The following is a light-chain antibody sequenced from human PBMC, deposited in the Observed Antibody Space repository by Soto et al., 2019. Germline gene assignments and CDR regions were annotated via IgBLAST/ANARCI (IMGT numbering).Light chain of an antibody. V-gene: IGKV1-39*01. CDR3: QQSYSTPARSLD. CDR2: AAS. J-gene: IGKJ4*01. Sequence: DIQMTQSPSSLSASVGDRVTITCRASQSISSYLNWYQQKPGKAPKLLIYAASSLQSGVPSRFSGSGSGTDCTLTISSLQTEDFATYYCQQSYSTPARSLDFGGGTKVEIK. CDR1: QSISSY.